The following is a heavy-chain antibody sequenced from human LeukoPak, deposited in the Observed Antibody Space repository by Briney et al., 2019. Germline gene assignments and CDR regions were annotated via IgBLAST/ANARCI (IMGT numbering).Heavy chain of an antibody. CDR2: VYSGGGT. Sequence: GGSLRLSCAASGFTVSSNYMSWVRQAPGKGLEWVSIVYSGGGTDYTGSVRGRFTISRDTSKNTVYLQMDSLRAEDTAVYYCARVGSPTYGDFDYWGQGTLVTVSS. V-gene: IGHV3-53*01. J-gene: IGHJ4*02. CDR3: ARVGSPTYGDFDY. D-gene: IGHD4-17*01. CDR1: GFTVSSNY.